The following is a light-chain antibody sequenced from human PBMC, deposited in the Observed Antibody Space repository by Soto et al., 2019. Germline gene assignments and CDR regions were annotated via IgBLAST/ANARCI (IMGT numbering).Light chain of an antibody. CDR1: QSVASNS. CDR3: QQYAGSPVT. CDR2: GAF. Sequence: EIVLTQSPGTLSLSPGEGASLSCRASQSVASNSLAWYQHQPGQAPRLLIYGAFNRAAGIPDRFSGSGSGTDFPLPISRLEPEDFAVYFCQQYAGSPVTFGGGTEVDIK. V-gene: IGKV3-20*01. J-gene: IGKJ4*01.